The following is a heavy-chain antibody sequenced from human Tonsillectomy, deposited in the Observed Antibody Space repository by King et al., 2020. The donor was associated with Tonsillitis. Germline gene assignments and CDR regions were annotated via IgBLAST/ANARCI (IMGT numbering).Heavy chain of an antibody. CDR2: INPNSGGT. V-gene: IGHV1-2*02. CDR1: GYTFTGYY. J-gene: IGHJ4*02. CDR3: ASAGSGSFASRFDY. D-gene: IGHD1-26*01. Sequence: VQLVESGAEVKKPGASVKVSCKASGYTFTGYYMHWVRQAPGQGLEWMGWINPNSGGTKYAQKFQGRVTMTGDTSISTAYMEVSRLRSDDTATYYCASAGSGSFASRFDYWGQGTLVTVSS.